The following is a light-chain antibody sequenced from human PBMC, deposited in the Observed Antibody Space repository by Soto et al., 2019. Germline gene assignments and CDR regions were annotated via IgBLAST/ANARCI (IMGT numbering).Light chain of an antibody. CDR3: AAWDASLNGYV. J-gene: IGLJ1*01. CDR1: SSNIGSNT. CDR2: INN. Sequence: SFLTHPRSCSVTPGHSLAISCSGSSSNIGSNTVNWCQQLPGTAPKLLIYINNQRPSGVPDRFSGSKSGTSASLDISGLQPADEADYSCAAWDASLNGYVFGNGTKVPVL. V-gene: IGLV1-44*01.